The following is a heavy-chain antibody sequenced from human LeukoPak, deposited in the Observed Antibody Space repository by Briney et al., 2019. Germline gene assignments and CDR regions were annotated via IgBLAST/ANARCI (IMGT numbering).Heavy chain of an antibody. CDR1: GFTVSSNY. D-gene: IGHD3-3*01. Sequence: GGSLRPSCAASGFTVSSNYMSWVRQAPGKGLEWVSVIYSGGSTYYADSVKGRFTISRDNSKNTLYLQMNSLRAEDTAVYYCARDSDFWSGYGMDVWGQGTTVTVSS. J-gene: IGHJ6*02. V-gene: IGHV3-53*01. CDR3: ARDSDFWSGYGMDV. CDR2: IYSGGST.